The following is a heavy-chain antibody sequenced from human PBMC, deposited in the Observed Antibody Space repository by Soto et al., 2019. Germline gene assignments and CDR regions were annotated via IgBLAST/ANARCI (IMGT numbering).Heavy chain of an antibody. V-gene: IGHV3-21*04. J-gene: IGHJ4*02. CDR1: GFTFNSYS. Sequence: GGSLRLSCAASGFTFNSYSMNWVRQAPGKGLEWVSSISSSSSYTNYADSVKGRFTISRDNAKNSLYLQMNSLRAEDTAVYYCARDHHRYSGYDYVDYWGQGTLVTVSS. CDR3: ARDHHRYSGYDYVDY. CDR2: ISSSSSYT. D-gene: IGHD5-12*01.